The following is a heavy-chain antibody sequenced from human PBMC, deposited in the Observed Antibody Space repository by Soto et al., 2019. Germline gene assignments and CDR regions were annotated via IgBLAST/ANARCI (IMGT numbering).Heavy chain of an antibody. CDR3: ARKVLGSTSRPDWWYFDL. V-gene: IGHV3-23*01. J-gene: IGHJ2*01. Sequence: EVQLLESGGGLVQPGGSLRLSCVGSGFTFINYAMNWVRQTPGKGLEWVSTISGGGDRTFDADTVKGRFTISRDNSKNRVNLQMNSLRADDTAVYYCARKVLGSTSRPDWWYFDLWGRGTRVTVSS. D-gene: IGHD2-2*01. CDR2: ISGGGDRT. CDR1: GFTFINYA.